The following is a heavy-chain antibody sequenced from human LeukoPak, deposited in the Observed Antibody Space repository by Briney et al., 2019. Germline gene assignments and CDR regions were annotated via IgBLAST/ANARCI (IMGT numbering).Heavy chain of an antibody. D-gene: IGHD1-26*01. Sequence: GGSLRLSCAASGFTFTDSAMTWVRQAPGKGLEWVSAISTSGGDTIYTDSVKDRFTISRDNSKNTLYLQMNSLKAEDTAIYYCAKGGSYAPLDYWGQGTLVTVSS. CDR2: ISTSGGDT. CDR3: AKGGSYAPLDY. V-gene: IGHV3-23*01. J-gene: IGHJ4*02. CDR1: GFTFTDSA.